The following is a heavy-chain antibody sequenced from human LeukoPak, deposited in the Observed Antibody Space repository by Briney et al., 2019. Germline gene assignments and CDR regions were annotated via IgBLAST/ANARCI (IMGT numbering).Heavy chain of an antibody. CDR3: ARGPRITLIRGGQWYYYMDV. V-gene: IGHV3-23*01. J-gene: IGHJ6*03. D-gene: IGHD3-10*01. Sequence: TVGSLRDSPAPPGVTPTSSSTCSVPHTPREGLWWVSAISGSGGSTYYADSVKGRFTVSRDNSKNMLYLQMNSLRAEDTAVYYCARGPRITLIRGGQWYYYMDVWGKGTTVTISS. CDR1: GVTPTSSS. CDR2: ISGSGGST.